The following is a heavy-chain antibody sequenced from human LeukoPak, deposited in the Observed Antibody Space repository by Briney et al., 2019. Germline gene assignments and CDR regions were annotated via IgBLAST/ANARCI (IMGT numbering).Heavy chain of an antibody. V-gene: IGHV3-53*01. CDR2: IYNGGTT. D-gene: IGHD6-13*01. CDR1: GFAVSSNY. Sequence: PGGSLRLSCAASGFAVSSNYMSWVRQAPGKGLEWVSIIYNGGTTYYADSVEGRFTISRDNSKNTLYLQMNSLRAEDTAVYYCAREFGSWLEWGQGTLVTVSS. CDR3: AREFGSWLE. J-gene: IGHJ4*02.